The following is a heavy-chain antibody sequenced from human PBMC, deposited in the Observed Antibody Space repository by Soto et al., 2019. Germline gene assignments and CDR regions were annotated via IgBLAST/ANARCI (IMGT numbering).Heavy chain of an antibody. Sequence: EVQLLESGGGLVQPGGSLRLSCAASGFTFGSYAMSWVRQAPGKGLEWVSLISGTGDSSKYANSVKGRFTISRDYSKTTVFSQMNSLRAEVTAVYFCAKDNGNYGSGSFSHWGQGTLVTVSS. V-gene: IGHV3-23*01. D-gene: IGHD3-10*01. CDR2: ISGTGDSS. J-gene: IGHJ4*02. CDR1: GFTFGSYA. CDR3: AKDNGNYGSGSFSH.